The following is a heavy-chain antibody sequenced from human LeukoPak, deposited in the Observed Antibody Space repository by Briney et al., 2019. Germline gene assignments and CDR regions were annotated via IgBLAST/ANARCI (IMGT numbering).Heavy chain of an antibody. CDR3: ARRGIAAAGKTSEP. V-gene: IGHV4-4*09. Sequence: SETLSLTCTVSGGSISSYYWSWIRQPPGKGLEWIGYIYTSGSTNYNPSLKSRLTISVDTSKNQFSLKLSSVTAADTAVYYCARRGIAAAGKTSEPWGQGTLVTVSS. D-gene: IGHD6-13*01. CDR2: IYTSGST. CDR1: GGSISSYY. J-gene: IGHJ5*02.